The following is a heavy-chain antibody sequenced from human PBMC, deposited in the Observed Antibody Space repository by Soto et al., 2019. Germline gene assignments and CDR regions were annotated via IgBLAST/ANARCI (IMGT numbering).Heavy chain of an antibody. CDR3: ARAPQNSRGYYYGIDV. Sequence: EASVKVSCKASGYTFISYYIHWVRQAPGQGLEWMAMINPSGGSTTYSQKFQGRVTVTRDMSTSTVYMELNSLRSEDTAVYFCARAPQNSRGYYYGIDVWGQGTTVTVSS. V-gene: IGHV1-46*01. J-gene: IGHJ6*02. CDR1: GYTFISYY. CDR2: INPSGGST. D-gene: IGHD3-10*01.